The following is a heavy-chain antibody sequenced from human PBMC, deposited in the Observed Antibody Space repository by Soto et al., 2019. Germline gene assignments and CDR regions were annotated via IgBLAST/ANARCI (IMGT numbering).Heavy chain of an antibody. CDR3: ARVLPSGIQLWLGDFDY. Sequence: QVQLVQSGAEVKKPGASVKVSCKASGYTFTSYGISWVRQAPGQGLEWMGWISAYNGNTNYAQKRQGRVTMTTDTSTSTAYMELRSLRSDDTAVYYCARVLPSGIQLWLGDFDYWGQGTLVTVSS. CDR2: ISAYNGNT. CDR1: GYTFTSYG. V-gene: IGHV1-18*01. D-gene: IGHD5-18*01. J-gene: IGHJ4*02.